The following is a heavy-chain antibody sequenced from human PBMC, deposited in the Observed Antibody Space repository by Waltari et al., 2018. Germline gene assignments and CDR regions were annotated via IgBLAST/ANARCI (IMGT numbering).Heavy chain of an antibody. CDR1: GFNCGAYW. CDR2: IKYDGSAT. Sequence: DVQLVESGGGLVQPGGSLRLSCAASGFNCGAYWMTWGRLAPGKGLEWVANIKYDGSATYHADSVNGRFAISRDNAHNSLYLQMNSVIADDTAIYFCARGSTGYVRVWDSWGQGTMVTVSS. J-gene: IGHJ5*01. CDR3: ARGSTGYVRVWDS. D-gene: IGHD2-2*01. V-gene: IGHV3-7*03.